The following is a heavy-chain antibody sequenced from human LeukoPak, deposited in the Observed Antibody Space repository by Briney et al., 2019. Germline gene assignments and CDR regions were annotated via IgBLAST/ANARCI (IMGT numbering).Heavy chain of an antibody. CDR2: ISSTGYTT. D-gene: IGHD3-3*01. CDR3: ARADAYWSGYRFDH. CDR1: GFTFGDYE. Sequence: GGYLRLSCAASGFTFGDYEMHWVRQAPGKGLEWVSHISSTGYTTFYADSVKGRFTISRDNAKNSLHLQMNSLGVEDTAVYYCARADAYWSGYRFDHWGQGTLVTVSS. V-gene: IGHV3-48*03. J-gene: IGHJ4*02.